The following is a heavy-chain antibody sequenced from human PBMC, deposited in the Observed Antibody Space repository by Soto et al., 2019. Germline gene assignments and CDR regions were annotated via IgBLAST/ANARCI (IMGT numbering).Heavy chain of an antibody. D-gene: IGHD4-4*01. J-gene: IGHJ6*03. CDR1: GYTFTSYD. CDR2: MNPSGGST. V-gene: IGHV1-46*01. Sequence: GASVKVSCKASGYTFTSYDINWVRQATGQGLEWMGIMNPSGGSTSYAQKFQGRVTMTRDTSTSTVYMELSSLRSEDSAVYYCARGYSNYVGYYMDVWGKGTTVTVSS. CDR3: ARGYSNYVGYYMDV.